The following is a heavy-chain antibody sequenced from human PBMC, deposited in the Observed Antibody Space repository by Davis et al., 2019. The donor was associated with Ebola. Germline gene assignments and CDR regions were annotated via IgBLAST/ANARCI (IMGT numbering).Heavy chain of an antibody. Sequence: AASVKVFCKASGYTFTRYGITWVRQAPGQGLEWMAWISAYNGKTNYAQKFQGRVTMTTDTSTSTAYMELRSLRSDDTAVYYCARDIAMIRGGWFDPWGQGTLVTVSS. CDR3: ARDIAMIRGGWFDP. CDR2: ISAYNGKT. V-gene: IGHV1-18*01. CDR1: GYTFTRYG. J-gene: IGHJ5*02. D-gene: IGHD3-16*01.